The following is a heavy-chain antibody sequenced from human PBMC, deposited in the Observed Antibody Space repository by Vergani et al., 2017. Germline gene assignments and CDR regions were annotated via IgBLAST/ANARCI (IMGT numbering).Heavy chain of an antibody. CDR2: ISYDGSNK. D-gene: IGHD1-26*01. CDR1: GFSFSSYC. Sequence: QVQLVESGGGVVQPGKSLRLSCAASGFSFSSYCMHWVRQASGKGLEWVAVISYDGSNKYYADSVKGRFTISRDTSKNTLYLQMNSLRAEDTAVYYCAKDRPSGTYVGDWLAPWGQGSLVTVAS. J-gene: IGHJ5*02. V-gene: IGHV3-30*18. CDR3: AKDRPSGTYVGDWLAP.